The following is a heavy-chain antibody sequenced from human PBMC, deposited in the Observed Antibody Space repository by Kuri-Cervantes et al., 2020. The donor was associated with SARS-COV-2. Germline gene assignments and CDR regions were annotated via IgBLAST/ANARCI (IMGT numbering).Heavy chain of an antibody. CDR2: IYPGDSDT. Sequence: GESLKISCKGSGYSFTSYWIGWVRQMPGKGLEWMGIIYPGDSDTRYSPSFQGQVTISADKSISTAYLQWSSLKASDTAMYYCARRYYYDSSGYRPKGYYFDYWGQGTLVTVSS. D-gene: IGHD3-22*01. CDR1: GYSFTSYW. V-gene: IGHV5-51*01. CDR3: ARRYYYDSSGYRPKGYYFDY. J-gene: IGHJ4*02.